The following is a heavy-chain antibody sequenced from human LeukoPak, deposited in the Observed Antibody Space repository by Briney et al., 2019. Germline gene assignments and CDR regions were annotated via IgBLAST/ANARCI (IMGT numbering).Heavy chain of an antibody. CDR1: GFTFSTYT. CDR3: AKDLRKDGIWDIDY. Sequence: GGSLRLSCAASGFTFSTYTMTWVRQAPGKGLEWVSGIYGSGGASFYADSVKGRFTISRDNSQNTVFLQMDSLRDEDTALYYCAKDLRKDGIWDIDYWGQGTLVTVSS. V-gene: IGHV3-23*01. J-gene: IGHJ4*02. D-gene: IGHD1-14*01. CDR2: IYGSGGAS.